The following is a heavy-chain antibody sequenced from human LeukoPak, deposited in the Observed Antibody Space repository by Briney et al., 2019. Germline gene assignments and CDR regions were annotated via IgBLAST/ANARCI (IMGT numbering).Heavy chain of an antibody. Sequence: PGGSLRLSCAAPGFTVSSNYMSWVRQAPGKGLEWVSVIYSGGNTYYADSVKGRFTISRDNSKNTLYLQMNSLRAEDTAVYYCARVGGSSYNYWGQGTLVTVSS. D-gene: IGHD1-26*01. CDR2: IYSGGNT. J-gene: IGHJ4*02. CDR3: ARVGGSSYNY. CDR1: GFTVSSNY. V-gene: IGHV3-53*01.